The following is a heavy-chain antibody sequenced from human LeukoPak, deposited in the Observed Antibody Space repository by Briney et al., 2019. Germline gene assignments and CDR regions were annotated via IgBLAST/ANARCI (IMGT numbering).Heavy chain of an antibody. Sequence: GGSLRLFCEASGFNFSTYSMIWVRHATGRGLERVSYTSSSSSALYYADSVKGRFTISIDNAENSLYLQMTSLRAEDTAVYYCARARIIMVRGVITLYYFDYWGQGTLVTVSS. CDR2: TSSSSSAL. CDR3: ARARIIMVRGVITLYYFDY. D-gene: IGHD3-10*01. V-gene: IGHV3-48*04. CDR1: GFNFSTYS. J-gene: IGHJ4*02.